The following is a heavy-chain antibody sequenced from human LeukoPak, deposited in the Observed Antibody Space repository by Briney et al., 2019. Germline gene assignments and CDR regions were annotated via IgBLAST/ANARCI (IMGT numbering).Heavy chain of an antibody. J-gene: IGHJ4*02. V-gene: IGHV3-23*01. D-gene: IGHD5-12*01. CDR3: AKSYNGYESKPDY. Sequence: PERSLGLSCAASGFTFSSYAMSWVRQAPGKGLEWVSSISNSGGRTFYTDSVKGRFTISRDNSKITLYLQMNSLRAEDTAVYYCAKSYNGYESKPDYWGQGTLVTVSS. CDR1: GFTFSSYA. CDR2: ISNSGGRT.